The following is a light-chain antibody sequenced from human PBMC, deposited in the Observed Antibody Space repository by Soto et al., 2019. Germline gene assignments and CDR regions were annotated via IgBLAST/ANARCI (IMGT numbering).Light chain of an antibody. V-gene: IGKV3-20*01. J-gene: IGKJ4*01. Sequence: TVLTQSPGTLSLSPGQRATLSCRASQSVSSSNLAWYQQKPGQAPRLLIYGASSRATGIPDRFSGSGSGTDFTLTISGLEPEDFAVYFCQQYVGSGPVTFGGGTKVDIK. CDR2: GAS. CDR1: QSVSSSN. CDR3: QQYVGSGPVT.